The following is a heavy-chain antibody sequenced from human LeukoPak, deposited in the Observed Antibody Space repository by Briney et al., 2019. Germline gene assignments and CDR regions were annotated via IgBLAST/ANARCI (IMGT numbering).Heavy chain of an antibody. D-gene: IGHD3-16*01. V-gene: IGHV3-11*06. J-gene: IGHJ3*01. CDR1: GFTFIDYY. Sequence: GGSLRLSCAASGFTFIDYYMSWLRQAPAKGLEWVSYISSSSSYTTYADSVKGRFTISRDNAKNTVYLQMNSLRAEDTAVYYCARRRERGASDAFAFWGQGTMVTVSS. CDR2: ISSSSSYT. CDR3: ARRRERGASDAFAF.